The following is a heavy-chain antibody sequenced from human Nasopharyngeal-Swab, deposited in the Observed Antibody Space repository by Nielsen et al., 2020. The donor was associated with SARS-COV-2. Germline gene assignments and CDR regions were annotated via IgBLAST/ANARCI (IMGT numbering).Heavy chain of an antibody. Sequence: SVKVSCKASGGTFSSYAISWVRPAPGQGLEWMGRIIPILGIANYAQKFQGRVTITADKSTSTAYMELSSLRSEDTAVYYCARVTPLGAYYFDYWGQGTLVTVSS. CDR3: ARVTPLGAYYFDY. V-gene: IGHV1-69*04. CDR1: GGTFSSYA. J-gene: IGHJ4*02. CDR2: IIPILGIA. D-gene: IGHD3-16*01.